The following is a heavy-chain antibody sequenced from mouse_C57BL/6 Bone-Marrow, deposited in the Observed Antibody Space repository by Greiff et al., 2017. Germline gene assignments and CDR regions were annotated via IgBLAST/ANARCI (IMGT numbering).Heavy chain of an antibody. Sequence: VQLQQSGAELVRPGASVKLSCTASGFNIKDYYMHWVKQRPEQGLEWIGRIDHEDGDTDYAPKFQGKGTMTTDTSSNTDYLQLRSLTSEDTADYYCTSGHYYGNRYVYFDYWGKGTTLTVSS. CDR2: IDHEDGDT. D-gene: IGHD1-1*01. CDR1: GFNIKDYY. V-gene: IGHV14-1*01. CDR3: TSGHYYGNRYVYFDY. J-gene: IGHJ2*01.